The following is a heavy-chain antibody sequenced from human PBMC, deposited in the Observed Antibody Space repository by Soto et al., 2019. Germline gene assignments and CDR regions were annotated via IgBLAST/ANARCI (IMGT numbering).Heavy chain of an antibody. CDR1: GGSISSGGYY. D-gene: IGHD6-19*01. J-gene: IGHJ4*02. Sequence: QVQLQESGPGLVKPSQTLSLTCTVSGGSISSGGYYWSWIRQHPGKGLEWIGYIYYSGSTYYNPSLKSRVTTSVDTSKNQFCLKLSSVTAADTAVYYCARVGSGWYKVGTRTDYFDYWGQGTLVTVSS. CDR3: ARVGSGWYKVGTRTDYFDY. CDR2: IYYSGST. V-gene: IGHV4-31*03.